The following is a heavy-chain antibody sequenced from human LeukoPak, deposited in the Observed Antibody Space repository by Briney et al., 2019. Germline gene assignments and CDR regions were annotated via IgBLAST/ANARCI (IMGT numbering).Heavy chain of an antibody. D-gene: IGHD2-15*01. V-gene: IGHV4-30-4*08. CDR1: GGSISSGDYY. CDR2: IYYSGST. J-gene: IGHJ3*02. Sequence: SETLSLTCTVSGGSISSGDYYWSWIRQPPGKGLEWVGYIYYSGSTYYNPSLKGRVTISVDTSKNQFSLKLSSVTAADTAVYYCARDGGSYIWGQGTMVTVSS. CDR3: ARDGGSYI.